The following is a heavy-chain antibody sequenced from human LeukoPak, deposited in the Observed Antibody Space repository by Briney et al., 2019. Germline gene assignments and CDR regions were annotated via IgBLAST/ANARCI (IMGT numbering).Heavy chain of an antibody. V-gene: IGHV7-4-1*02. CDR1: GYTFTTYA. CDR3: ARVIVGAGAGGSYYYTGMDV. CDR2: INTNTGNP. D-gene: IGHD3-16*02. Sequence: ASVKVSCKASGYTFTTYAMNWVRQAPGQGLEWVGWINTNTGNPTYAQAFTGRFVFSLDTSVSTAYLQISSLKAEDTAVYYCARVIVGAGAGGSYYYTGMDVWGQGTTVTVSS. J-gene: IGHJ6*02.